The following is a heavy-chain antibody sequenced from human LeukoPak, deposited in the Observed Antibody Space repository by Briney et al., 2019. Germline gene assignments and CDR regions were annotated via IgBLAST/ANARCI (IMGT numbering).Heavy chain of an antibody. J-gene: IGHJ3*02. CDR3: AMEIRPVVMYVFDI. V-gene: IGHV3-43D*03. Sequence: GGSLRLSCAASGFTFHDYAMYWVRQPPGKGLEWVSIISWDGGITYYADSVKGRFTISRDNSKNSLYLQMHSLRPEDTALYYCAMEIRPVVMYVFDIWGQGTMVTVSS. CDR1: GFTFHDYA. CDR2: ISWDGGIT. D-gene: IGHD3-22*01.